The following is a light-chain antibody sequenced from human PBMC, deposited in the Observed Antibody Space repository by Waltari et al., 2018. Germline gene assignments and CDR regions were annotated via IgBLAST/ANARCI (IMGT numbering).Light chain of an antibody. J-gene: IGLJ3*02. Sequence: QSALTPPPSVSGPLGPPVSLSCTSSDSAVVDFDRISWYRQSPGTAPKLLIYEVTGRPSGVSGRFSGSKSGNTASLTISGLQPDDEADYYCSSYIPRRTWVFGGGTTLTVL. CDR1: DSAVVDFDR. CDR3: SSYIPRRTWV. CDR2: EVT. V-gene: IGLV2-18*02.